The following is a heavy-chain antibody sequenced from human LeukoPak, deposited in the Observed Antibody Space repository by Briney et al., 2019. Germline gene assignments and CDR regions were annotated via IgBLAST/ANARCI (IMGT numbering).Heavy chain of an antibody. J-gene: IGHJ6*02. Sequence: YPSETLSLTCAVYGGSFSGYYWSWIRQPPGKGLEWIGEINHSGSTNYNPSLKSRVTISVDTSKNQFSLKLSSVTAADTAVYYCARGSGRYYYYGVDVWGQGTTVTVSS. CDR2: INHSGST. CDR1: GGSFSGYY. D-gene: IGHD7-27*01. V-gene: IGHV4-34*01. CDR3: ARGSGRYYYYGVDV.